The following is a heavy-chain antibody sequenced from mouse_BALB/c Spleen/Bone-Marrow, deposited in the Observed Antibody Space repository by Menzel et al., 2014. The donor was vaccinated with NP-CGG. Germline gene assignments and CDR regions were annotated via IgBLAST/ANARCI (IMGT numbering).Heavy chain of an antibody. CDR3: AKGKDGGSPYFDV. D-gene: IGHD2-3*01. J-gene: IGHJ1*01. CDR2: IYPEDDDT. CDR1: GYAFSSYW. Sequence: VQLQQSGAELVRPGSSVKISCKASGYAFSSYWMNWVKQRPGQGLEWIGQIYPEDDDTNFNGKFKGKATLTADKSSSTVYMQLSSLTSEDSAVYFCAKGKDGGSPYFDVWGAGTTVTVSS. V-gene: IGHV1-80*01.